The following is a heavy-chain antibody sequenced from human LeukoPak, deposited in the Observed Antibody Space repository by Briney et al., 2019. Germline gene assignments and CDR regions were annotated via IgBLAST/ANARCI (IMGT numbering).Heavy chain of an antibody. Sequence: SETLSLTCTVSGGFININNYYWGWIRQPPGKGLEWIGSSFYSGSTYYNPSLKSRVTISVDTSKNQFSLKLRSVIAADTAVYYCARASHWFDPWGQGTLVTVSS. CDR2: SFYSGST. CDR1: GGFININNYY. CDR3: ARASHWFDP. V-gene: IGHV4-39*07. J-gene: IGHJ5*02.